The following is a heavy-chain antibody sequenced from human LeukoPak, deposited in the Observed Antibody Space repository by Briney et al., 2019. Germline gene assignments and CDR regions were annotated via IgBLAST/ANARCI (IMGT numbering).Heavy chain of an antibody. CDR3: ARPRSSIAALLGYYYYMDV. D-gene: IGHD6-6*01. V-gene: IGHV4-59*01. J-gene: IGHJ6*03. Sequence: SETLSLTCTVSGGSISSYYWSWIRQPPGKGLEWIGYIYYSGSTNYNPSLKSRVTISVDTSKNQCSLKLSSVTAADTAVYYRARPRSSIAALLGYYYYMDVWGKGTTVTVSS. CDR1: GGSISSYY. CDR2: IYYSGST.